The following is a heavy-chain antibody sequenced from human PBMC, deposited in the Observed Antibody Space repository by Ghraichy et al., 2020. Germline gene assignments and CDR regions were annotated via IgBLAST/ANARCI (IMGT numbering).Heavy chain of an antibody. Sequence: SETLSLSCTVSGASINSRSLYWGWIRQSPGKGLEWIGNIYYSGITYYNPSLNSRATISVDTSKNQVSLKLTSVTAADTAIYYCGGAPASPTHSVWFSPFDYWGQGNLVTVSS. V-gene: IGHV4-39*01. CDR3: GGAPASPTHSVWFSPFDY. CDR1: GASINSRSLY. D-gene: IGHD2-21*01. J-gene: IGHJ4*02. CDR2: IYYSGIT.